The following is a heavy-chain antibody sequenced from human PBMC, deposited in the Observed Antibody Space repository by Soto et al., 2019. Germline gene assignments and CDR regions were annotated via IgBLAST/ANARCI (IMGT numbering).Heavy chain of an antibody. J-gene: IGHJ4*01. CDR2: IKNKADGETT. CDR1: GITFINAW. V-gene: IGHV3-15*01. D-gene: IGHD4-17*01. Sequence: ERQLVESGGGLVKPGESLRLSCAVSGITFINAWMSWVRQAPGKGLEWVARIKNKADGETTDYAAPVKGRFTISRDDSTSILYLVLNKLKAEDTAIYYCRTDPGEYETFWCHGTLVTVSS. CDR3: RTDPGEYETF.